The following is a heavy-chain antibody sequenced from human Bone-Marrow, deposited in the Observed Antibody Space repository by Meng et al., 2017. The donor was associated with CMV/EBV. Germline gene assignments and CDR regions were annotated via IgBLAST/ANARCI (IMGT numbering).Heavy chain of an antibody. CDR2: INSDGSST. Sequence: GESLKISCAASGFTFSSYWMHWVRQAPGKGLVWVSRINSDGSSTSYADSVKGPFTISRDNAKNTLYLQMNSLRAEDTAVYYCARDADIAAAGYYYYGMDVWGQGTTVTFSS. CDR1: GFTFSSYW. J-gene: IGHJ6*02. D-gene: IGHD6-13*01. CDR3: ARDADIAAAGYYYYGMDV. V-gene: IGHV3-74*01.